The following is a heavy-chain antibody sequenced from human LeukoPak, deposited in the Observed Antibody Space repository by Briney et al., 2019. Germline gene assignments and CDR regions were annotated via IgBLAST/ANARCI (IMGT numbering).Heavy chain of an antibody. CDR1: GGSFSGYY. V-gene: IGHV4-34*01. Sequence: PSETLSLTCAVYGGSFSGYYWSWIRQPPGKGLEWIGEINHSGSTNYNPSLKSRVTISVNTSKNQFSLKLSSVTAADTAVYYCARHLPGAWYFFNYWGQGTLVTVSS. J-gene: IGHJ4*02. CDR3: ARHLPGAWYFFNY. D-gene: IGHD6-19*01. CDR2: INHSGST.